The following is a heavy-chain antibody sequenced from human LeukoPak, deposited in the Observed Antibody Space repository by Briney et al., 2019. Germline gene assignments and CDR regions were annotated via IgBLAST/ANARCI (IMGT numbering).Heavy chain of an antibody. J-gene: IGHJ6*03. Sequence: GGTLRLSCAASGSTFSRNWMHWVRHTPGKGLVWVSRINGDGSATTYADSVAGRFTISRDNAKNTIYLQMTSLRAEDTAVYYCARAVRGIISYYYYYMDLRGKGTTVTVSS. D-gene: IGHD3-10*01. V-gene: IGHV3-74*01. CDR1: GSTFSRNW. CDR2: INGDGSAT. CDR3: ARAVRGIISYYYYYMDL.